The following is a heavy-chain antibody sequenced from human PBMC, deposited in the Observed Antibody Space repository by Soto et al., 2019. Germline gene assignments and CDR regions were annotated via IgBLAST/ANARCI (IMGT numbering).Heavy chain of an antibody. V-gene: IGHV3-15*01. J-gene: IGHJ4*02. CDR3: TTDSTPTVCDGGPCYSVHTKIHDS. Sequence: VQLVESGGGLVKPGGSLRLSCAASGFTFNNGWMSWVRQAPGKGLEWVGRIKSKIAGGTTDYSAPVKGRFTISRDDSRDTMYLQMNSLRTKDTVVYYCTTDSTPTVCDGGPCYSVHTKIHDSWGQGTLVTVSS. CDR1: GFTFNNGW. D-gene: IGHD2-15*01. CDR2: IKSKIAGGTT.